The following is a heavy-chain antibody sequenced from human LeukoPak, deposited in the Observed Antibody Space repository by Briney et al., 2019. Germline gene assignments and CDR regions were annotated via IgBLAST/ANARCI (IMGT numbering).Heavy chain of an antibody. J-gene: IGHJ4*02. D-gene: IGHD3-3*01. V-gene: IGHV3-21*01. CDR1: GFTLSSYS. Sequence: PGGSLRLSCAASGFTLSSYSMNWVRQAPGKGLEWVSSISSSSSYIYYADSVKGRFTISRDNAKNSLYLQMNSLRAEDTAVYYCASGPKFLEDYWGQGTLVTVSS. CDR2: ISSSSSYI. CDR3: ASGPKFLEDY.